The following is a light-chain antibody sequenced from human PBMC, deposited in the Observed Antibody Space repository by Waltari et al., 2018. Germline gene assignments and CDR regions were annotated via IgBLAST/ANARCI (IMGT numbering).Light chain of an antibody. Sequence: QSALTQPASVSGSPGQSITISCTGTSSDIGYYNLVSWYQQDPGKAPKVIIYEVNKRPSGGSKICSGSKSGNTASLTISGLQAEDEADYYCCSYIGDSAWVFGGGTKVTVL. CDR3: CSYIGDSAWV. CDR2: EVN. V-gene: IGLV2-23*02. CDR1: SSDIGYYNL. J-gene: IGLJ3*02.